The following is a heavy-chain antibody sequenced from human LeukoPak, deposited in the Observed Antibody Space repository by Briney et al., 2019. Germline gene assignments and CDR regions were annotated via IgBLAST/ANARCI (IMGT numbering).Heavy chain of an antibody. CDR2: IKQDGSEK. Sequence: AGGSLRLSCAASGFTFSSYWMSWVRQAPGKGLEWVANIKQDGSEKYYVDSVKGRFTISRDNAKNSLYLQMNSLRAEDTAVYYCARDRRGLYYYDSSGYHQNWFDPWGQGTLVTVSS. D-gene: IGHD3-22*01. CDR1: GFTFSSYW. CDR3: ARDRRGLYYYDSSGYHQNWFDP. V-gene: IGHV3-7*01. J-gene: IGHJ5*02.